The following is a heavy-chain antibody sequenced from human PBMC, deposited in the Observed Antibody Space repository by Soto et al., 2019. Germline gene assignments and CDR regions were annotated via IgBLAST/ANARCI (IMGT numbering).Heavy chain of an antibody. Sequence: GGSLRLSCAASGFTFSSYWMSWVRQAPGKGLEWVANIKQDGSEKYYVDSVKGRFTISRDNAKNSLYLQMNSLRAEDTAVGDCARGYDSSGYYYYCYGMDVWGQGTTVTVSS. D-gene: IGHD3-22*01. CDR3: ARGYDSSGYYYYCYGMDV. V-gene: IGHV3-7*01. CDR2: IKQDGSEK. CDR1: GFTFSSYW. J-gene: IGHJ6*02.